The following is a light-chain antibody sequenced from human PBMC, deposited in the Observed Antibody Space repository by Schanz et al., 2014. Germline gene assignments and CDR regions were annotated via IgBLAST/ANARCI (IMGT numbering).Light chain of an antibody. CDR2: DVS. J-gene: IGLJ3*02. CDR1: SSDVGGYNY. Sequence: QSALTQPASVSGSPGQSITISCTGTSSDVGGYNYVSWYQQHPGKVPKLMIYDVSNRPSGVSNRFSGARSGNTASLTISGLQAEDEADYYCSSYMSSRHWVFGGGTKLTVL. CDR3: SSYMSSRHWV. V-gene: IGLV2-14*01.